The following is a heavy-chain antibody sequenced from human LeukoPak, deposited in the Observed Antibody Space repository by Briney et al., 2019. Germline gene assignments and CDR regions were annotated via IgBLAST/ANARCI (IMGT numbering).Heavy chain of an antibody. Sequence: GGSLRLSCAASGFTLSSYSVNWVRQAPGKGLEWVSSISSSSSYIYYADSVKGRFTISRDNAKNSLYLQMNSLRAEDTAVYYCARDRGGDSSGYPLHWGQGTLVTVSS. CDR1: GFTLSSYS. CDR2: ISSSSSYI. CDR3: ARDRGGDSSGYPLH. V-gene: IGHV3-21*01. J-gene: IGHJ4*02. D-gene: IGHD3-22*01.